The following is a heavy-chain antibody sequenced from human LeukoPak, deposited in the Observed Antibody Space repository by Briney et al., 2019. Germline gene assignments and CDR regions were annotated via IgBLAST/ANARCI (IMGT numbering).Heavy chain of an antibody. CDR3: ARDPSRRLRYFDWLFDY. CDR2: ISYDGSNK. CDR1: GFTFSSYA. D-gene: IGHD3-9*01. V-gene: IGHV3-30*04. J-gene: IGHJ4*02. Sequence: GGSLRLSCAASGFTFSSYAMHWVRQAPGKGLEWVAVISYDGSNKYYADSVKGRFTISRDNSKNTLYLQMNSLRAEDTAVYYCARDPSRRLRYFDWLFDYWGQGTLVTVSS.